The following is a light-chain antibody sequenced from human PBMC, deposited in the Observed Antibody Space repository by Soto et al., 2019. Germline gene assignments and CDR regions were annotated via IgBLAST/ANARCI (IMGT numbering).Light chain of an antibody. CDR2: AAS. Sequence: IKMTQSPSSLSASVGDRVTITCRASQGVRNDLDWFQQKPGQAPKLLIYAASNLPSGVPARFSGSGSGTDFTLTISSLQPEDFATYYCQQSFSIPPLTFGGGTKVDI. CDR1: QGVRND. CDR3: QQSFSIPPLT. J-gene: IGKJ4*01. V-gene: IGKV1-39*01.